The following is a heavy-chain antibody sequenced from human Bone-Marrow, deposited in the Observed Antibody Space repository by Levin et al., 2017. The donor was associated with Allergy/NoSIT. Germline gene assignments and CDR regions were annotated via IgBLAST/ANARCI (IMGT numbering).Heavy chain of an antibody. Sequence: GGSLRLSCAASGFMLSNYEMNWVRQAPGRGLEWVSYISSGGLTIYYAESVKGRFTISRDNVKNLLFLQMNSLRVEDTAVYYCARGLTGYSTSWPFDSWGQGALVTVSS. CDR2: ISSGGLTI. CDR1: GFMLSNYE. D-gene: IGHD2/OR15-2a*01. J-gene: IGHJ4*02. CDR3: ARGLTGYSTSWPFDS. V-gene: IGHV3-48*03.